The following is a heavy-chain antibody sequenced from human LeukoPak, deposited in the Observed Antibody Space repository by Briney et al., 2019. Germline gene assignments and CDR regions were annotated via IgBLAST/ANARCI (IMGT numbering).Heavy chain of an antibody. J-gene: IGHJ4*02. Sequence: PGGSLRLSCAASRFTFSSYWMSWLHQAPGKGLEWVANIKQDGSEKYYVDSVKGRFTISRDNAKNSLYLQMSSLRVEDTAVYYCARTSGRGWSYWGQGTLVTVSS. CDR1: RFTFSSYW. V-gene: IGHV3-7*01. D-gene: IGHD6-19*01. CDR2: IKQDGSEK. CDR3: ARTSGRGWSY.